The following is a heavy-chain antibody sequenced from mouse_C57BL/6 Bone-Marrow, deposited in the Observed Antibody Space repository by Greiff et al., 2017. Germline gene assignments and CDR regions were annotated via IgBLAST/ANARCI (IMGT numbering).Heavy chain of an antibody. CDR1: GYTFTGYE. V-gene: IGHV1-15*01. D-gene: IGHD2-3*01. Sequence: VQLQQSGAELVRPGASVTLSCKASGYTFTGYEMHWVKQTPGHGLEWIGTIDPATGGTAYNQKFKGKATLTADKSSSTAYMELRSLTSEDSAVYYGTRENDGYYHWFAYWGQGTGVTVSA. CDR3: TRENDGYYHWFAY. J-gene: IGHJ3*01. CDR2: IDPATGGT.